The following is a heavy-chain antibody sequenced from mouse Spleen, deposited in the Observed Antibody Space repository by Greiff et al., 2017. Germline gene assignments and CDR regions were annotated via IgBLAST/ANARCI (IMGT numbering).Heavy chain of an antibody. CDR2: INPSSGYT. J-gene: IGHJ1*01. CDR3: ASYYYGSSNWYFDV. CDR1: GYTFTSYT. V-gene: IGHV1-4*01. D-gene: IGHD1-1*01. Sequence: QVQLQQSGAELARPGASVKMSCKASGYTFTSYTMHWVKQRPGQGLEWIGYINPSSGYTKYNQKFKDKATLTADKSSSTAYMQLSSLTSEDSAVYYCASYYYGSSNWYFDVWGAGTTVTVSS.